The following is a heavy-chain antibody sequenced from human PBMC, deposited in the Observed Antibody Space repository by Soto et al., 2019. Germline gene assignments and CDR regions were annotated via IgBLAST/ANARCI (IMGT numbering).Heavy chain of an antibody. J-gene: IGHJ6*02. V-gene: IGHV5-10-1*01. CDR3: ARQSGITGTTHYYGMDV. D-gene: IGHD1-20*01. CDR1: GYSFTSYW. CDR2: IDPSDSYT. Sequence: PGESLKISCKGSGYSFTSYWISWVRQMPGKGLEWMGRIDPSDSYTNYSPSFQGHVTISADKSISTAYLQWSSLKASDTAMYYCARQSGITGTTHYYGMDVWGQGTTVTVSS.